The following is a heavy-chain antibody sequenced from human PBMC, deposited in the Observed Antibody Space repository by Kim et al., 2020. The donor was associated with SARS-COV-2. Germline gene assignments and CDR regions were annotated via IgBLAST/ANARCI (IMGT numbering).Heavy chain of an antibody. CDR2: IYTSGST. Sequence: SETLSLTCTVSGGSISSYYWSWIRQPAGKGLEWIGRIYTSGSTNYNPSLKSRVTMSVDTSKNQFSLKLSSVTAADTAVYYCARASFSERDDAFDIWGQGTMVTVSS. J-gene: IGHJ3*02. D-gene: IGHD3-10*01. CDR1: GGSISSYY. V-gene: IGHV4-4*07. CDR3: ARASFSERDDAFDI.